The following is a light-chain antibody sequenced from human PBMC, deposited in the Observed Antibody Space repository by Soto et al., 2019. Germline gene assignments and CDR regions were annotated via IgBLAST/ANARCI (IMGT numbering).Light chain of an antibody. Sequence: QSALTQHASVSGSPGQSITFSCTGTSSDIGGYNYVSWYQQHPGKAPKLMIYEVSNRPSGVSDRFSGSKSGNTASLTISGLQAEDEADYYCTSYTSSTTNYVFGTGTKLTVL. CDR3: TSYTSSTTNYV. V-gene: IGLV2-14*01. J-gene: IGLJ1*01. CDR1: SSDIGGYNY. CDR2: EVS.